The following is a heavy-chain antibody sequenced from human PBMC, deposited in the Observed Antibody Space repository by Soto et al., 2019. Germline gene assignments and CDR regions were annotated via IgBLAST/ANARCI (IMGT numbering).Heavy chain of an antibody. Sequence: EVKLVESGGGLVQPGGSLRLSCFASGVTFSNCLMHWVRQAPGKGLEAVSAISTFNGKTFYANSVKDRFIISSDTSANTVYLQMGMLTTEDTAVYYCAKETGARMIGDDGFDVWGQGTMVTVSS. V-gene: IGHV3-64*01. CDR1: GVTFSNCL. D-gene: IGHD1-26*01. J-gene: IGHJ3*01. CDR3: AKETGARMIGDDGFDV. CDR2: ISTFNGKT.